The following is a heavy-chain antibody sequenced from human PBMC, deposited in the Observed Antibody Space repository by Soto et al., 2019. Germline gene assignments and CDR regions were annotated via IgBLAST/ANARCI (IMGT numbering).Heavy chain of an antibody. CDR2: ISSSSSYI. J-gene: IGHJ6*02. CDR3: ARDRGNYYYGMDV. CDR1: GFTFSSYS. V-gene: IGHV3-21*01. Sequence: GGSLRLSCAASGFTFSSYSMNWVRQSPGKGLEWVSSISSSSSYIYYADSVKGRFTISRDNAKNSLYLQMNSLRAEDTAVYYCARDRGNYYYGMDVWGQGTTVTVSS. D-gene: IGHD3-10*01.